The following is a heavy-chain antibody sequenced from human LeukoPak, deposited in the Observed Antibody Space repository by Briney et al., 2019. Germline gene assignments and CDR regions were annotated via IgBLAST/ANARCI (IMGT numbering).Heavy chain of an antibody. Sequence: PSETLSLTCTVSGGSISISSYYWGWIRQPPGKGLEWIGSIHYSGSTYYNPSLRSRVTISVDTSKNQFSLKLSSVTAADTAVYYCARGHYSNFPIDYWGQGTLVTVSS. J-gene: IGHJ4*02. CDR2: IHYSGST. V-gene: IGHV4-39*07. D-gene: IGHD4-11*01. CDR1: GGSISISSYY. CDR3: ARGHYSNFPIDY.